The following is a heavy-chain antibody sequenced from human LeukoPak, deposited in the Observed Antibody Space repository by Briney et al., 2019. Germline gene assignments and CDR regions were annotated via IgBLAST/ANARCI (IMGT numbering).Heavy chain of an antibody. CDR3: ARDAGGGYDRNSHWFDP. CDR1: GYTFTGYY. J-gene: IGHJ5*02. D-gene: IGHD5-12*01. CDR2: INPSGGGT. Sequence: ASVKVSCKASGYTFTGYYMHWVRQAPGQGLEWMGIINPSGGGTSYAQKFQGSVTMTRDMSTSTVYMELSSLRSQDTAVYYCARDAGGGYDRNSHWFDPWGQGTLVTVSS. V-gene: IGHV1-46*01.